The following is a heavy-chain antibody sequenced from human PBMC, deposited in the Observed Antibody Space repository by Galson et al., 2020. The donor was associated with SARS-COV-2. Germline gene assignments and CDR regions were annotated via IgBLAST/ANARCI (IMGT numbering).Heavy chain of an antibody. V-gene: IGHV1-2*02. D-gene: IGHD3-3*01. CDR3: AIPSRLYDFWSAFDY. J-gene: IGHJ4*02. CDR1: GYTFTNYY. Sequence: ASVKVSCKASGYTFTNYYMHWVRQAPGQGLEWMGWINPNSGVTNYAQKFEGRVTMTRDTSISTAYMELSRLGSDDTAVYYCAIPSRLYDFWSAFDYWGQGTLVTVSS. CDR2: INPNSGVT.